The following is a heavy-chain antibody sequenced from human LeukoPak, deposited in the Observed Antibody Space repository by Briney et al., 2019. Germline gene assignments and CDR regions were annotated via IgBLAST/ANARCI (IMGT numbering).Heavy chain of an antibody. J-gene: IGHJ4*02. CDR2: TSSDLNVK. CDR3: AKWPEGAMDYFDY. V-gene: IGHV3-30*18. Sequence: SGGSLGLSCAASGFTFRNYVIHWVRQAPGKGPEWVAVTSSDLNVKLYADSVKGRFTISRDNSKNTLYLEMSSLRVEDTAIYYCAKWPEGAMDYFDYWGQGTLVTVSS. D-gene: IGHD3-16*01. CDR1: GFTFRNYV.